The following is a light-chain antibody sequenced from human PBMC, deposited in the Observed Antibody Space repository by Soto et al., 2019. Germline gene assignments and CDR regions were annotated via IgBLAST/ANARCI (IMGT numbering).Light chain of an antibody. V-gene: IGLV2-14*01. Sequence: QSVLTQPASVSGSPGQSITIYCTGTSSDVGGYNYVSWYQQHPGKAPKLMIYEVSNRPSGVSNRFSGSKSGNTASLTISGLQAEDEADYYCSSYTSSSTLLVFGTGTKVTVL. J-gene: IGLJ1*01. CDR2: EVS. CDR1: SSDVGGYNY. CDR3: SSYTSSSTLLV.